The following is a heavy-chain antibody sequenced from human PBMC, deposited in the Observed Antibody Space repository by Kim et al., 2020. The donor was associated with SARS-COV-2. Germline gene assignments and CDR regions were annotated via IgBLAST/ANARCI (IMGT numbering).Heavy chain of an antibody. CDR3: ARDSGPNTFDH. J-gene: IGHJ4*02. CDR1: GFMFSRYW. V-gene: IGHV3-7*03. Sequence: GGSLRLSCAASGFMFSRYWIIWVRRAPGKGLEWVASMNQDETERHYVDSVKGRFTISRDNAKNLLFLQMDSLRAEDTAVYYCARDSGPNTFDHWGQGTLVTVSS. CDR2: MNQDETER.